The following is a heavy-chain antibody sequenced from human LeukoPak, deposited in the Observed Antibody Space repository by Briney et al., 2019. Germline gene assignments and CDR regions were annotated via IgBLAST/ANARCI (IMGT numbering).Heavy chain of an antibody. V-gene: IGHV3-23*01. CDR2: FTGRGGST. Sequence: PGGSVRLLCAPSGFTLSTYAVGWVSQAPGKGMEWVLTFTGRGGSTYYADSVKGRFTISRDNSKNTLYLQKNSLRAEDPAVYYWAKGSRSGGSYYFDYWGQGTLVTVSS. D-gene: IGHD2-15*01. J-gene: IGHJ4*02. CDR1: GFTLSTYA. CDR3: AKGSRSGGSYYFDY.